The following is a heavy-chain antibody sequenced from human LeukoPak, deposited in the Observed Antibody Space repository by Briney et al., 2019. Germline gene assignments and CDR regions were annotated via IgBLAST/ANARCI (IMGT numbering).Heavy chain of an antibody. J-gene: IGHJ5*02. V-gene: IGHV4-30-2*01. D-gene: IGHD3-3*01. Sequence: PSETLSLTCTVSGGSISSGGYYWSWIRQPPGKGLECIGYIYHSGSTYYNPSLKSRVTISVDRSKNQFSLKLSSVTAADTAVYYCARVGYDFWSGYYERFDPWGQGTLVTVSS. CDR3: ARVGYDFWSGYYERFDP. CDR1: GGSISSGGYY. CDR2: IYHSGST.